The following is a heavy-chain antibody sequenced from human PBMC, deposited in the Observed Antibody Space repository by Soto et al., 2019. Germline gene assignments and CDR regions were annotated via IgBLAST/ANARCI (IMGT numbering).Heavy chain of an antibody. V-gene: IGHV4-4*02. J-gene: IGHJ4*02. Sequence: QVQLQESGPGLVKPSGTLSLTCAVSGASIRSNNRWSWVRQPPGKGLEWIGEIFHSGSTNYNPSHKTRLTTSVGESKNQFSLKLSSVTAADTAVCYCARVYSGSYSDSWGRGTLVTVSS. CDR1: GASIRSNNR. CDR2: IFHSGST. CDR3: ARVYSGSYSDS. D-gene: IGHD1-26*01.